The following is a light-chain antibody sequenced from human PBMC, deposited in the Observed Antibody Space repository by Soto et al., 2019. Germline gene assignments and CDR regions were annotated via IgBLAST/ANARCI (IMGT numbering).Light chain of an antibody. CDR2: PAS. CDR1: QPISNW. V-gene: IGKV1-12*01. CDR3: QQGSTFPPLT. J-gene: IGKJ4*01. Sequence: DIQMTQSPSSVSASVGDRVTITCRSSQPISNWLAWYQKKPGKAPKLLIYPASSLQSGVPSRFSGSGSGTDFTLTISSLQPDDFATYFCQQGSTFPPLTFGGGTTVEIK.